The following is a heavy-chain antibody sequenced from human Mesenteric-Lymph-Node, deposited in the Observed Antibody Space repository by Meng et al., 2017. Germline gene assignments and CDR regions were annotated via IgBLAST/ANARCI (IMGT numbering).Heavy chain of an antibody. CDR1: GGSMGSTNG. Sequence: VQLRGSGPGLVRPSETLSLTCAVSGGSMGSTNGWSWVRQPPGKGLEWIGEIYHSGSTNYNPSLKSRVSISVDKSKNQFSLKLSSVTAADTAVYYCARADKVRFDYWGQGTLVTVSS. J-gene: IGHJ4*02. CDR2: IYHSGST. V-gene: IGHV4-4*02. CDR3: ARADKVRFDY.